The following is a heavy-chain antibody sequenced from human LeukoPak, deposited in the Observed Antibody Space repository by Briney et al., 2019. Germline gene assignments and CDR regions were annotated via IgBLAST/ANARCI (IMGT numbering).Heavy chain of an antibody. CDR2: INHSGST. CDR1: GGSFSGYY. V-gene: IGHV4-34*01. J-gene: IGHJ5*02. CDR3: ARLHDFWSGYRPYNWFDP. D-gene: IGHD3-3*01. Sequence: PSETLSLTCAVYGGSFSGYYWSWIRQPPGKGLEWIGEINHSGSTNYNPSLKSRVTISVDTSKNQFSLKLSSVTAADTAVYYCARLHDFWSGYRPYNWFDPWGQGTLVTVSS.